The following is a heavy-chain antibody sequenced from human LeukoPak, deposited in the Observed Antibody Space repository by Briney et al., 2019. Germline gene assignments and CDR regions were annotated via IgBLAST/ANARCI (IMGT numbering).Heavy chain of an antibody. J-gene: IGHJ4*02. D-gene: IGHD3-16*02. Sequence: PSETLSLTCTVSGGSISSSSYYWSWIRQPPGKGLEWIGRIYTSGSTNYNPSLKSRVTISVDTSKNQFSLKLSSVTAADTAVYYCAREMITFGGVIVKRATGHFDYWGQGTLVTVSS. CDR1: GGSISSSSYY. CDR3: AREMITFGGVIVKRATGHFDY. CDR2: IYTSGST. V-gene: IGHV4-61*02.